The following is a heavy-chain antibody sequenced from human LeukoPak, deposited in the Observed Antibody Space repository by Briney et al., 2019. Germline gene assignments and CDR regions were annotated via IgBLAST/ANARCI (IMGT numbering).Heavy chain of an antibody. CDR3: ARDRGYTQDY. Sequence: GGSLRLSCAASGFTFSTYWMHWVRQAPGKGLVWVSHIKTDGSSTTYADSVKGRFTISRDNAKNTLYLQMNSLRAEDTAVYYCARDRGYTQDYWGQGTLVTVSS. CDR1: GFTFSTYW. D-gene: IGHD5-12*01. V-gene: IGHV3-74*01. CDR2: IKTDGSST. J-gene: IGHJ4*02.